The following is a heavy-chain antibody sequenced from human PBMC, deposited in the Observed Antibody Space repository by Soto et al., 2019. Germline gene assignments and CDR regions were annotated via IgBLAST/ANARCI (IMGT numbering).Heavy chain of an antibody. CDR3: AKSWGGEIYYYSYAMDV. J-gene: IGHJ6*02. CDR2: IVPLFGTT. CDR1: GGYFNNRQTLNSYP. Sequence: QVQVLQSGAEVKRPGSSVNVSCKASGGYFNNRQTLNSYPISWVRQAPGQGLEWLGGIVPLFGTTNYEQRFQGRVTITADKSTSPTYLELTNVPSDDTAVYYCAKSWGGEIYYYSYAMDVWGQGTNVTVSS. V-gene: IGHV1-69*06. D-gene: IGHD3-16*01.